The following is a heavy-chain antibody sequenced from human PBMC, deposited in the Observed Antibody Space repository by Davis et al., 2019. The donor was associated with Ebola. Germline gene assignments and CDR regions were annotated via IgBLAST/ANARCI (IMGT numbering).Heavy chain of an antibody. CDR3: ARGRGGSYLDY. CDR2: IYYSENT. CDR1: GGSISSSDYY. V-gene: IGHV4-31*03. D-gene: IGHD1-26*01. J-gene: IGHJ4*02. Sequence: MPSETLSLTCTVSGGSISSSDYYWSWIRQHPGKGLEWIGYIYYSENTYYNPSLKSRVTISLDTSKNQFSLKLSSVTAADRAVYYCARGRGGSYLDYWGQGTLVTVSS.